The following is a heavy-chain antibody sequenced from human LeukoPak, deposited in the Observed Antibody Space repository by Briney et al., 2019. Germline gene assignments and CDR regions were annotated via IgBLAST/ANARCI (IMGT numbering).Heavy chain of an antibody. D-gene: IGHD1-26*01. CDR2: IKQDGSEK. CDR1: GFTFSAYS. CDR3: ARDPGPRVPPGSYSDY. J-gene: IGHJ4*02. V-gene: IGHV3-7*01. Sequence: PGGSLRLSCAASGFTFSAYSMSRVRQAPGKGLEWVANIKQDGSEKYYVGSVKGRFTISRDNAKNSLYLQMNSLRAEDTAVYYCARDPGPRVPPGSYSDYWGQGTLVTVSS.